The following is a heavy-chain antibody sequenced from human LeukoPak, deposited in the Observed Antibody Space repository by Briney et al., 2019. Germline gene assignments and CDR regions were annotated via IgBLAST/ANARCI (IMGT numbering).Heavy chain of an antibody. J-gene: IGHJ4*02. Sequence: PGGSLRLSCAASGFTFSSYGMHWVRQAPGKGLEWVAVISYDGSNKYYADSVKGRFTISRDNSKNTLFLQMNSLRAEDTAVYYCAKELGYCGVGSCTTIDYWPQGTVVRVPS. D-gene: IGHD2-15*01. CDR1: GFTFSSYG. V-gene: IGHV3-30*18. CDR2: ISYDGSNK. CDR3: AKELGYCGVGSCTTIDY.